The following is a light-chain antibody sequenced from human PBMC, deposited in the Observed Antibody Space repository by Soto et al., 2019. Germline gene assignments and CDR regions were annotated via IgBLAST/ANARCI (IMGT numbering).Light chain of an antibody. CDR3: QQYGGYSRT. CDR2: KAS. J-gene: IGKJ2*01. CDR1: QSVSTW. Sequence: DIQMTQSPSTLSASVGDRVTITCRASQSVSTWLAWYQQKPGKAPKLLIYKASSLESGVPSRFSGSGSGTEFTLTISSLQPDDFATYYCQQYGGYSRTFGQGTKLEIK. V-gene: IGKV1-5*03.